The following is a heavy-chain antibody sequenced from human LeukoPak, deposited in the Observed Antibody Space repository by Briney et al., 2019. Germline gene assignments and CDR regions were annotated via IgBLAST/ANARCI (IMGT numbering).Heavy chain of an antibody. CDR2: IKHDGSEK. V-gene: IGHV3-7*01. J-gene: IGHJ5*02. CDR3: IRDFRSADL. CDR1: GFTFSSYW. Sequence: GGSLRLSCAASGFTFSSYWMSWVRQAPGKGLEWVANIKHDGSEKKFVDSVKGRFTISRDNAKNTVYLEMNSLSVEDTATYYCIRDFRSADLWGQGTLVTVTS.